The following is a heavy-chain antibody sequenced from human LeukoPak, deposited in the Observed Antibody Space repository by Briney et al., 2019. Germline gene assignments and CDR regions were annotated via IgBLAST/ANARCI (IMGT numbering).Heavy chain of an antibody. J-gene: IGHJ3*02. CDR1: GFTGSSNY. Sequence: GGSLRLSCAASGFTGSSNYMSWGRQAPGKGLEWVSVIYSGGSTYYADSVKGRFTISRDNSKNTLYLQMNSLRAEDTAVYYCARDLAYYYDSSGYPDAFDIWGQGTMVTVSS. CDR3: ARDLAYYYDSSGYPDAFDI. V-gene: IGHV3-66*01. CDR2: IYSGGST. D-gene: IGHD3-22*01.